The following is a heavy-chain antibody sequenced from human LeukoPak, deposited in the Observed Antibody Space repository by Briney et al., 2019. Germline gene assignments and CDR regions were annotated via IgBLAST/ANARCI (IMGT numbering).Heavy chain of an antibody. CDR1: GLTFSGYF. D-gene: IGHD6-19*01. Sequence: ASVKVSCKTSGLTFSGYFMHWVRQAPGQGLEWMGWINPNSGGTNYAQKFQGRVTLNRATPMSTAYMELSRLRSDDTAVYYCARGKVVAGFFDYWGQGDLVTVSS. CDR2: INPNSGGT. J-gene: IGHJ4*02. V-gene: IGHV1-2*02. CDR3: ARGKVVAGFFDY.